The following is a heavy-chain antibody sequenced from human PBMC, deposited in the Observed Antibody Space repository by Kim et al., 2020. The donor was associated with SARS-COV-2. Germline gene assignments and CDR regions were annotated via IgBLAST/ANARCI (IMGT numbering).Heavy chain of an antibody. D-gene: IGHD3-10*01. J-gene: IGHJ4*02. CDR3: TTDSTSLLWFGELLSAYYFDY. Sequence: GGSLRLSCAASGFTFSNAWMSWVRQAPGKGLEWVGRIKSKTDGGTTDYAAPVKGRFTISRDDSKNTLYLQMNSLKTEDTAVYYCTTDSTSLLWFGELLSAYYFDYWGQGTLVTVSS. V-gene: IGHV3-15*01. CDR1: GFTFSNAW. CDR2: IKSKTDGGTT.